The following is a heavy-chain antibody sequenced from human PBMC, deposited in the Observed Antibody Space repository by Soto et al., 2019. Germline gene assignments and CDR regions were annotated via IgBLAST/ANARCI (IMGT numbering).Heavy chain of an antibody. CDR2: IKSDGSGT. CDR1: GFTFSSYW. V-gene: IGHV3-74*01. D-gene: IGHD3-10*02. J-gene: IGHJ4*02. Sequence: EVQLVESGGGLVQPGESLTLSCAASGFTFSSYWMHWVRQAPGKGLVWVSRIKSDGSGTYYADSVKGRLTISRDNARNTLYLQMYSLRVEDTAVYFCARGDGDHYVGNGYLGRHWGQGTLVTVSS. CDR3: ARGDGDHYVGNGYLGRH.